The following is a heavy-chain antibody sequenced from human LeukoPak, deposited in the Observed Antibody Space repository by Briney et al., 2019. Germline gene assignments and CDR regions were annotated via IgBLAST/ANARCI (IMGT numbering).Heavy chain of an antibody. CDR1: GASISSSSSY. CDR3: ARDFTPWVQLVRGFDP. CDR2: IYYSGST. D-gene: IGHD6-13*01. J-gene: IGHJ5*02. V-gene: IGHV4-61*01. Sequence: SDTLSLTCTVSGASISSSSSYWGWIRQPPGKGLEWIGYIYYSGSTNYNPSLKSRVTISVDTSKNQFSLKLSSVTAADTAVYYCARDFTPWVQLVRGFDPWGQGTLVTVSS.